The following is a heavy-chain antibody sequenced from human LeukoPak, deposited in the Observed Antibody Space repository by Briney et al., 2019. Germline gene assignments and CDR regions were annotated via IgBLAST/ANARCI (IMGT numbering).Heavy chain of an antibody. Sequence: GASVKVSXKASGYTFTGYYMHWVRQAPGQGLEWMGWINPNSGGTNYAQKFQGRVTMTRDTSISTAYMELSRLRSDDTAVYYCTQYYYDSSGLRWFDPWGQGTLVTVSS. J-gene: IGHJ5*02. CDR2: INPNSGGT. CDR3: TQYYYDSSGLRWFDP. CDR1: GYTFTGYY. D-gene: IGHD3-22*01. V-gene: IGHV1-2*02.